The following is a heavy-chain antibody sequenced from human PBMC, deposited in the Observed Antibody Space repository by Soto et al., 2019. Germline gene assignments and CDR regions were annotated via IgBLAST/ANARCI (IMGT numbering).Heavy chain of an antibody. D-gene: IGHD6-6*01. CDR1: GESVSSNSAA. CDR3: ARGKSGYSSSSRAFDI. J-gene: IGHJ3*02. CDR2: TYYRSKWYN. Sequence: PSQTLSLTCAISGESVSSNSAAWNWIRQSPSRGLEWLGRTYYRSKWYNDYGVSVKSRITINPDTSKNQFSLQLNSVTPEDTAVYYCARGKSGYSSSSRAFDIRGQGTMVTVSS. V-gene: IGHV6-1*01.